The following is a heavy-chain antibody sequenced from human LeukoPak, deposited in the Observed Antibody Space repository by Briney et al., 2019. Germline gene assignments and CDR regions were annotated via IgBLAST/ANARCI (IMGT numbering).Heavy chain of an antibody. CDR2: IYYSGST. Sequence: SETLSLTCTVSGGSISSSGYYWGWLRQPPGKGLEWIASIYYSGSTYYNPSLKSRVTISVDTSKNQLSLKLSSLTAADTAVYYCARHEYSGSYYGLSWFDPWGQGTLVTVSS. V-gene: IGHV4-39*01. CDR3: ARHEYSGSYYGLSWFDP. CDR1: GGSISSSGYY. J-gene: IGHJ5*02. D-gene: IGHD1-26*01.